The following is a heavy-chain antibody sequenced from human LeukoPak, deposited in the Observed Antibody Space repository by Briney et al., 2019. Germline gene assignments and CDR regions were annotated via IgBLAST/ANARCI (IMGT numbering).Heavy chain of an antibody. Sequence: ASKTLSLTCTVSAGSITSHDYYWSWIRQAPGKGLEWIGYTHNSGSTFYNPSLKSRFTISVDTSKNQFSLKVRSVTAADTAVYYCAREGHDFWSGSRGWFDPWGQGTLVTVSS. D-gene: IGHD3-3*01. CDR1: AGSITSHDYY. CDR2: THNSGST. J-gene: IGHJ5*02. CDR3: AREGHDFWSGSRGWFDP. V-gene: IGHV4-30-4*01.